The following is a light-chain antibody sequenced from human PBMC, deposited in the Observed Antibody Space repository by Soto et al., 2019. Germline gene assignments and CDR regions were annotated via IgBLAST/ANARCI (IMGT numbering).Light chain of an antibody. CDR1: QRISNF. CDR3: QQSYNTPELT. V-gene: IGKV1-39*01. J-gene: IGKJ4*01. Sequence: DIQMTQSPSSLSASVGDRVTITCRASQRISNFLNWYQQKPGKAPKLLIYGASNLQSGVPSRFSGSGSGTHFTLTISGLQPDDFATYYCQQSYNTPELTLGGGTKADIK. CDR2: GAS.